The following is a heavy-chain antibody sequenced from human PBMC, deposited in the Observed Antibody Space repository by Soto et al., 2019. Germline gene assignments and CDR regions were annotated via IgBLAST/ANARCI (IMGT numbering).Heavy chain of an antibody. CDR1: GFDFSNSW. J-gene: IGHJ6*03. V-gene: IGHV3-74*01. CDR3: AKDTANAMDA. D-gene: IGHD2-15*01. CDR2: INSDGSGT. Sequence: EVQLVESGGGLVQPGGSLRLSCAASGFDFSNSWIHWVRQGPGKGLVWVSHINSDGSGTTYADSVKGRFTISRDNAKNTVYLKRTSRRAEAPALYYWAKDTANAMDAGGKGPRFT.